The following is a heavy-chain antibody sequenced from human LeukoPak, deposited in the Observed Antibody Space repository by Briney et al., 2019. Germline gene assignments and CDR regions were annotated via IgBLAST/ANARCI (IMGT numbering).Heavy chain of an antibody. CDR1: GGSNSSSSYY. D-gene: IGHD2-2*01. V-gene: IGHV4-39*01. CDR2: IYYRGST. Sequence: SETLSLTCTVSGGSNSSSSYYWGWVRQPPGEGQEWIGRIYYRGSTYYNPSLKSRVTISVDTSKNQFSLKLSSVTAADTAVYYCARRLGYCSSTSCPTNWFDPWGQGTLVTVSS. J-gene: IGHJ5*02. CDR3: ARRLGYCSSTSCPTNWFDP.